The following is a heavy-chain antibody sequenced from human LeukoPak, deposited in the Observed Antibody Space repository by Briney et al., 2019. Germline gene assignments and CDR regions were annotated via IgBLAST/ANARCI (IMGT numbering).Heavy chain of an antibody. V-gene: IGHV1-69*06. CDR2: IIPIFGTA. Sequence: ASVKVSCKASGGTFSSYAISWVRQGPGQGLEWRGGIIPIFGTANYAQKFQGRVTITADKSTSTAYMELSSLRSEDPAVYYCARGGHDYVYFFRLDPWGQGTLVTVSS. CDR1: GGTFSSYA. D-gene: IGHD3-16*01. CDR3: ARGGHDYVYFFRLDP. J-gene: IGHJ5*02.